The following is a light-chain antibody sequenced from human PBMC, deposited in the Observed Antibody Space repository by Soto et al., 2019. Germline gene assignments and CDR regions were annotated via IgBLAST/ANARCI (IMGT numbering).Light chain of an antibody. CDR1: QSVSSSY. J-gene: IGKJ2*01. CDR2: GAS. Sequence: ELVLTQSPGTLSLSPGDRATLSCRASQSVSSSYLAWYQQKPGQAPRLLIYGASNRATDIPDRFSGSGSGTDFTLTISRLEPGDFAVYYCQQYDSPPLYTFGQGTKVDIK. V-gene: IGKV3-20*01. CDR3: QQYDSPPLYT.